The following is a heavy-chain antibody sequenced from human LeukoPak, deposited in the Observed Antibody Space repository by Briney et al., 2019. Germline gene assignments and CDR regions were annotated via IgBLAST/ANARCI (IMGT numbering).Heavy chain of an antibody. CDR3: ARVLDSGNYYFDY. Sequence: GGSLRLSCAASGFTFSSYGMNWVRQAPGKGLEWVSSITSSSYKYYADSVKGRFTISRDNAKNSLHLQMNSLRAEDTAVYYCARVLDSGNYYFDYWGQGTLVTVSS. V-gene: IGHV3-21*01. CDR2: ITSSSYK. D-gene: IGHD1-26*01. J-gene: IGHJ4*02. CDR1: GFTFSSYG.